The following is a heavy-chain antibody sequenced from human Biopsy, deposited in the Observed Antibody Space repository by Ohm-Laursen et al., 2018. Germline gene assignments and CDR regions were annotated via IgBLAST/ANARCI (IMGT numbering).Heavy chain of an antibody. CDR2: ISWNSDDI. CDR3: AKDLGLNYSDRFLFYYGMDV. Sequence: SLRLSCAASGFTFDDNAMHWVRQVPGKGLEWVSGISWNSDDIGYADSVKGRFTISRDNARNALHLQMNSLRTEDTALYYCAKDLGLNYSDRFLFYYGMDVWGRGTTVTVSS. V-gene: IGHV3-9*01. CDR1: GFTFDDNA. J-gene: IGHJ6*02. D-gene: IGHD4-17*01.